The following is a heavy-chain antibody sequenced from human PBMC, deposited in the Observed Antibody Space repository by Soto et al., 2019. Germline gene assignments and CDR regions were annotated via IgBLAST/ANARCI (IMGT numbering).Heavy chain of an antibody. CDR3: ASPFYLAAGTVFGYCYGMDG. CDR1: GGSISSSSYY. CDR2: IYYSGST. Sequence: SETLSLTCTVSGGSISSSSYYWGWIRQPPGKGLEWIGSIYYSGSTYYNPSLKSRVTISVDTSKNQFSLRLSSVTAADTAVYYCASPFYLAAGTVFGYCYGMDGRGQGTTGTVSS. V-gene: IGHV4-39*01. D-gene: IGHD6-13*01. J-gene: IGHJ6*01.